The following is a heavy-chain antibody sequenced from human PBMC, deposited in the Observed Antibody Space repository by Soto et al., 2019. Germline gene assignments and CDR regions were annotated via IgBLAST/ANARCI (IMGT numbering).Heavy chain of an antibody. Sequence: VQLLESGGDLVQPGGSLRLSCVASGFILNNYAMSWVRQAPGKGLERVSTIGGTEGDSDGVPWYEDSVKGRFTISRSSSANTLFLHLYNLRAEDAALYYCVKRGRNWGAFDFWGQGTTVVVSS. CDR2: IGGTEGDSDGVP. V-gene: IGHV3-23*01. D-gene: IGHD7-27*01. CDR3: VKRGRNWGAFDF. J-gene: IGHJ3*01. CDR1: GFILNNYA.